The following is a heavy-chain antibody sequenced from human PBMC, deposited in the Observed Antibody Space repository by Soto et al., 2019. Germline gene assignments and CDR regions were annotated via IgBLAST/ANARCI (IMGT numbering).Heavy chain of an antibody. D-gene: IGHD1-26*01. Sequence: QVQLVQSGAEVREPGASVKVSCKASGYSFTSLDINWVRQTAGQGLEWVGWMQPSTGSTGYAQKFQGRATMTRDTSINTAYMELTTLTSDDTAFYFCARGVSAGVDYWGQGTLVTVSS. CDR2: MQPSTGST. CDR1: GYSFTSLD. J-gene: IGHJ4*02. CDR3: ARGVSAGVDY. V-gene: IGHV1-8*01.